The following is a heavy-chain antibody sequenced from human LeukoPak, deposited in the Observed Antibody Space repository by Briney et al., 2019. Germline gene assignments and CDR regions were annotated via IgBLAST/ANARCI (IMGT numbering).Heavy chain of an antibody. CDR3: ARISSISFDI. D-gene: IGHD6-6*01. CDR1: GGSISSYY. CDR2: IYNSGST. J-gene: IGHJ3*02. V-gene: IGHV4-59*01. Sequence: SETLSLTCTVSGGSISSYYWSWIRQPPGKGLEWIGYIYNSGSTNYNPSLKSRVTISVDTSKNQFSLKLSSVTAADTAVYYCARISSISFDIWGQGTMVTVSS.